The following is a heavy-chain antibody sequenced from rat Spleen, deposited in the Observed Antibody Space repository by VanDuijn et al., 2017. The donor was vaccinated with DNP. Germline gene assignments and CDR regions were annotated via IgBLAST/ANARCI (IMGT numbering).Heavy chain of an antibody. V-gene: IGHV3-1*01. Sequence: EVQLQESGPGLVKPSQSLSLTCSVTGYSITSSYRWNWIRKFPGNKMEWIGHISYSGSTSYNPSLKSRISITRDTSKNQFFLQLNSVTTEDTATYYCAKNNYNNWFAYWGQGTLVTVSS. CDR1: GYSITSSY. CDR3: AKNNYNNWFAY. J-gene: IGHJ3*01. CDR2: ISYSGST. D-gene: IGHD1-10*01.